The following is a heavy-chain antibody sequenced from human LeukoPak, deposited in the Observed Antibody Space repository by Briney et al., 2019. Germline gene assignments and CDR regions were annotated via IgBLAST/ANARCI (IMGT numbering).Heavy chain of an antibody. CDR1: GFTFSSYS. CDR2: ISSSSSYI. V-gene: IGHV3-21*01. CDR3: ARDAELWFGELLHYYYYYGMDV. Sequence: PGGSLRLSCAASGFTFSSYSMNWVRQAPGKGLEWVSSISSSSSYIYCADSVKGRFTISRDNAKNSLYLQMNSLRAEDTAVYYCARDAELWFGELLHYYYYYGMDVWGQGTTVTVSS. D-gene: IGHD3-10*01. J-gene: IGHJ6*02.